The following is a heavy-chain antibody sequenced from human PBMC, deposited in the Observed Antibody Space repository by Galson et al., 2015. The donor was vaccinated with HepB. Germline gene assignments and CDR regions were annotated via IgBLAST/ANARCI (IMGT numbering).Heavy chain of an antibody. CDR3: ARGGYDFWTQSGWFDP. D-gene: IGHD3-3*01. CDR2: IPHSGNA. Sequence: WNWIRQPPGKGLEWIGHIPHSGNAYYKPSLRGRLTLSLDRSKNQVSLNLISVTAADTAVYYCARGGYDFWTQSGWFDPWGQGIVVTVSS. J-gene: IGHJ5*02. V-gene: IGHV4-30-2*01.